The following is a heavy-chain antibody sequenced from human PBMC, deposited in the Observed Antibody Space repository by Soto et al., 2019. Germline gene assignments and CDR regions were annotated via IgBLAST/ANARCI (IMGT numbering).Heavy chain of an antibody. CDR2: IYYSGST. CDR3: ARVFGFGGMDV. CDR1: GASIHSGGYY. V-gene: IGHV4-31*03. J-gene: IGHJ6*02. D-gene: IGHD3-10*01. Sequence: PSETLSLTCSVSGASIHSGGYYWSWIRQHPGKGLEWIGYIYYSGSTYYNPSLKSRVTISVDTSKNQFSLKLSSVTAADTAVYYCARVFGFGGMDVWGQGTTVTVSS.